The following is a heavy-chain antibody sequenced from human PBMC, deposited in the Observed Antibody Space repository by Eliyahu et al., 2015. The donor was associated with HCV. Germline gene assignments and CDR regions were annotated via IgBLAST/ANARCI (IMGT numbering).Heavy chain of an antibody. CDR2: IFYSGTT. V-gene: IGHV4-31*03. Sequence: QVHLKESGPXLVKPSQTLSLTCXVAGXSINRPGYYWTWIRHHAGKGLEWIGYIFYSGTTSYNPSLESRITISVDMSKNQFSLKLSSVTAADTAVYYCARAVEPGRQDIWGQGTTVTVPS. D-gene: IGHD2-2*01. J-gene: IGHJ6*02. CDR1: GXSINRPGYY. CDR3: ARAVEPGRQDI.